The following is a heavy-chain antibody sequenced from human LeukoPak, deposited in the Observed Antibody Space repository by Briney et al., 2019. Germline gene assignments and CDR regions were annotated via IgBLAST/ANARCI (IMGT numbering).Heavy chain of an antibody. CDR1: GGSISSYY. Sequence: SETLSLTCTVSGGSISSYYWSWIRQPPGKGLQWIGYIYYSGSTNYNPSLKSRVTISVDTSKNQFSLKLSSVTAADTAVYYCARGVVRITMVRGVITQGVYFDYWGQGTLVTVSS. D-gene: IGHD3-10*01. CDR3: ARGVVRITMVRGVITQGVYFDY. J-gene: IGHJ4*02. V-gene: IGHV4-59*12. CDR2: IYYSGST.